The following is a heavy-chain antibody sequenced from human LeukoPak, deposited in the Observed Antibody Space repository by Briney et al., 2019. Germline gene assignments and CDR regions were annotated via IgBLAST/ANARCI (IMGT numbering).Heavy chain of an antibody. J-gene: IGHJ5*02. Sequence: PSETLSLTCTVSGGSISSYYWSWIRQPPGKGLEWIGEINHSGSTNYNPSLKSRVTISVDTSKNQFSLKLSSVTAADTAVHYCARGRSRSGSGPFDPWGQGTLVTVSS. CDR3: ARGRSRSGSGPFDP. D-gene: IGHD6-19*01. CDR1: GGSISSYY. CDR2: INHSGST. V-gene: IGHV4-34*01.